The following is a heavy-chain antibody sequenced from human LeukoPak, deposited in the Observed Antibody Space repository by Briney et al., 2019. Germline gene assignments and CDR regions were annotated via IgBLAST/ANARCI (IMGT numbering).Heavy chain of an antibody. CDR1: GYTFTGYY. J-gene: IGHJ3*02. CDR3: AREGFTVTAFDI. V-gene: IGHV1-2*02. Sequence: ASVKVSCKASGYTFTGYYMHWVRQAPGQGLEWMGWVNPNSGGTNYAQKFQGRVAMTRDTSISTAYMELSRLRSDDTAVYYCAREGFTVTAFDIWGQGTMVTVSS. D-gene: IGHD4-17*01. CDR2: VNPNSGGT.